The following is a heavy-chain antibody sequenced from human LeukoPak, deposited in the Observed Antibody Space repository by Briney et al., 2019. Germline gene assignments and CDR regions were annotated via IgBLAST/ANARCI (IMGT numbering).Heavy chain of an antibody. CDR3: ARDPIQLWSYYYMDV. CDR2: TSGST. Sequence: PSETLSLTCAVYGGSFSGYYWSWIRQPPGKGLEWIGSTSGSTNYNPSLKSRVTISVDTSKNQFSLKLSSVTAADTAVYYCARDPIQLWSYYYMDVWGKGTTVTVSS. V-gene: IGHV4-34*01. J-gene: IGHJ6*03. CDR1: GGSFSGYY. D-gene: IGHD5-18*01.